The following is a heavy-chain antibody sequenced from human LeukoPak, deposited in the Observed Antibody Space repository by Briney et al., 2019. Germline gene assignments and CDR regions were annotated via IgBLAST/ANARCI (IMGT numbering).Heavy chain of an antibody. V-gene: IGHV4-4*07. J-gene: IGHJ2*01. CDR3: ARGQYHLLYWYFDL. D-gene: IGHD2-2*01. Sequence: KPSETLSPTCTVSGGSISSYYWSWIRQPAGKGLEWIGRIYSSGSTNYNPSLKSRVTMSVDTSKNQFSLKLSSVTAADTAVYYCARGQYHLLYWYFDLWGRGTLVTVSS. CDR1: GGSISSYY. CDR2: IYSSGST.